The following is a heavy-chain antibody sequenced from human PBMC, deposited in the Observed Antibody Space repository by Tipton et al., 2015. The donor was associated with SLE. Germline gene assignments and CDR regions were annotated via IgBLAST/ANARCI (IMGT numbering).Heavy chain of an antibody. D-gene: IGHD4-23*01. J-gene: IGHJ4*02. CDR2: IGNDGTEK. CDR1: DSGFTFTNYG. CDR3: ASWTPVAHFEY. Sequence: SLRLSCVASDSGFTFTNYGMHWVRQAPGKGLEWLASIGNDGTEKHHADSVKGRFSISRDNSKNTLYLQMNSLRAEDTAVYYCASWTPVAHFEYWGQGTLVTVSS. V-gene: IGHV3-30*12.